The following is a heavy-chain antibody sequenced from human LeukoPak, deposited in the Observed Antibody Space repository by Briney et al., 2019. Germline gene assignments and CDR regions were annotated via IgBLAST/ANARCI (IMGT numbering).Heavy chain of an antibody. CDR1: GFTFSSYW. D-gene: IGHD6-6*01. V-gene: IGHV3-74*01. J-gene: IGHJ4*02. CDR2: INSDGSST. Sequence: PGGSLRLSCAASGFTFSSYWMHWVRQAPGKGPVWVSRINSDGSSTSYADSVKGRFTISRDNAKNTLYLQMNSLRAEDTAVYYCAREGAYSSSSLDYWGQGTLVTVSS. CDR3: AREGAYSSSSLDY.